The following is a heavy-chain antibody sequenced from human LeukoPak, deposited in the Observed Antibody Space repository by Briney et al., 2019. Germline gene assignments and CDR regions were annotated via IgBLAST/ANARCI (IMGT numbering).Heavy chain of an antibody. V-gene: IGHV3-21*01. CDR2: ISSSSSYI. CDR3: ARENSFGYYYMDV. J-gene: IGHJ6*03. D-gene: IGHD3-16*01. Sequence: GGSLRLSCAASGFTFSSYSMNWVRQAPGKGLEWVSSISSSSSYIYYADSVKGRFTISRDNSKNTLYLQMNSLRAEDTAVYYCARENSFGYYYMDVWGKGTTVTVSS. CDR1: GFTFSSYS.